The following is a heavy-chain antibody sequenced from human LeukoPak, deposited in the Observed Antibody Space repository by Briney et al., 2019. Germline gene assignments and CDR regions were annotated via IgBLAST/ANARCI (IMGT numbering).Heavy chain of an antibody. D-gene: IGHD4-17*01. J-gene: IGHJ3*02. Sequence: GGSLRLSCAASGFTFSSYAMSWVRQAPGKGLEWVSAISGSGGSTYYADSVKGWFTISRDNSKNTLYLQMNSLRAEDTAVYYCAKLSDYGDYEGAFDIWGQGTMVTVSS. CDR3: AKLSDYGDYEGAFDI. CDR2: ISGSGGST. CDR1: GFTFSSYA. V-gene: IGHV3-23*01.